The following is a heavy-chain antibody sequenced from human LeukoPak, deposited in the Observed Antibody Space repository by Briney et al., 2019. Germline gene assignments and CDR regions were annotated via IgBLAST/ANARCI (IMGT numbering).Heavy chain of an antibody. V-gene: IGHV6-1*01. D-gene: IGHD3-22*01. CDR3: AAEYYYDSSGYYYVSYFDY. J-gene: IGHJ4*02. Sequence: SQTLSLTCAISGDSVSSNSAAWNWIRQSPSRGLEWLGRTYYRSKWYNDYAVSVKSRITINPDTSKNQFSLQLNSVTPEDTAVYYCAAEYYYDSSGYYYVSYFDYWGQGTLVTVSS. CDR1: GDSVSSNSAA. CDR2: TYYRSKWYN.